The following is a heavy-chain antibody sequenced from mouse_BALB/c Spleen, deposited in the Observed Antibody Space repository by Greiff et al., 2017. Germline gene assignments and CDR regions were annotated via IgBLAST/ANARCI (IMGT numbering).Heavy chain of an antibody. CDR3: GRGDDGYDP. Sequence: VQLQQSGAELVRPGASVKLSCKASGFTIKDYYMHWVKQRPEQGLEWIGWIDPENGNTIYDPKFQGKATITADTSSNTAYLQLSSLTSEDTAVYYCGRGDDGYDPWGQGTLVTVSA. J-gene: IGHJ3*01. V-gene: IGHV14-1*02. CDR1: GFTIKDYY. D-gene: IGHD2-2*01. CDR2: IDPENGNT.